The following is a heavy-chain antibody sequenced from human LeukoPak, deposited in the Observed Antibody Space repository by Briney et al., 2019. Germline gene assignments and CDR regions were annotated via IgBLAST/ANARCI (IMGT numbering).Heavy chain of an antibody. Sequence: GGSLRLSCAASGFTFSSYWMSWVRQAPGNGLEWVANIKQDGSEKYYVDSVKGRFTISRDNAKNSLYLQMNSLRAEDTAVYYCARVMITFGGVIVLFDYWGQGTLVTVSS. J-gene: IGHJ4*02. CDR2: IKQDGSEK. V-gene: IGHV3-7*01. D-gene: IGHD3-16*02. CDR1: GFTFSSYW. CDR3: ARVMITFGGVIVLFDY.